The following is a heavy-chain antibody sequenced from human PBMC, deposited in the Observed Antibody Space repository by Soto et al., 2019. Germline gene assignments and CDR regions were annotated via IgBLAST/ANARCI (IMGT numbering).Heavy chain of an antibody. D-gene: IGHD6-6*01. J-gene: IGHJ5*02. Sequence: PGESLKISCKGSGYSLTSYWIGWVRQMPGKGLEWMGIIYPGDSDTRYSPSFQGQVTISADKSISTAYLQWSSLKASDTAMYYCARTSDAGARTNWFDPWGQGTLVTVS. CDR1: GYSLTSYW. CDR3: ARTSDAGARTNWFDP. CDR2: IYPGDSDT. V-gene: IGHV5-51*01.